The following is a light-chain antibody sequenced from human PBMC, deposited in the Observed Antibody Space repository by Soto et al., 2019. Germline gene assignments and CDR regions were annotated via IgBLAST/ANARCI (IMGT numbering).Light chain of an antibody. Sequence: QSALTQPASVSESPGQSITISCTGTRSNVGTYNLVSWYQQYPGKAPKLIIYEGTKRPPGVSNRFSGSNSGNTASLTISGLQAEDEADYYCCSYAGSSTSFGTETKLTVL. J-gene: IGLJ1*01. CDR2: EGT. CDR3: CSYAGSSTS. V-gene: IGLV2-23*01. CDR1: RSNVGTYNL.